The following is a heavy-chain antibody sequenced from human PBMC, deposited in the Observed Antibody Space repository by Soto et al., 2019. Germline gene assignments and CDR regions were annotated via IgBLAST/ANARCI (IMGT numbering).Heavy chain of an antibody. CDR2: ISSSSSTI. CDR1: GFTFSSYS. J-gene: IGHJ1*01. D-gene: IGHD2-2*01. CDR3: ARPILTTSRLNHLPH. Sequence: PGGSLRLSCAASGFTFSSYSMNWVRQAPGKGLEWVSYISSSSSTIYYADSVKGRFTISRDNAKNSLYLQMNSLRAEDTAVYYCARPILTTSRLNHLPHWGQGTVVTVSS. V-gene: IGHV3-48*01.